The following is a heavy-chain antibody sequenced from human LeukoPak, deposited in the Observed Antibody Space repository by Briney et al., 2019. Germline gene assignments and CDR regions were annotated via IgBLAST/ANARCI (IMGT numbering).Heavy chain of an antibody. J-gene: IGHJ3*02. CDR1: GYTFSSSG. CDR2: ISPYNDDT. Sequence: ASVKVSCKASGYTFSSSGISWVRQAPGQGLEWMVWISPYNDDTRYEQTLQGRVTMTTDTSTSTVYMELRSLRSDDTAVYYCASPYCGGDCYWDSGRGRAFDIWGQGTMVTVSS. D-gene: IGHD2-21*02. V-gene: IGHV1-18*01. CDR3: ASPYCGGDCYWDSGRGRAFDI.